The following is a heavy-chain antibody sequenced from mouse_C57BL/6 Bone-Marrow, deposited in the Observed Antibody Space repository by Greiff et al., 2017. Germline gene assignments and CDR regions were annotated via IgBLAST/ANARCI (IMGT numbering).Heavy chain of an antibody. CDR3: ADYYGSRGWYFDV. CDR2: IYPGSGST. D-gene: IGHD1-1*01. CDR1: GYTFTSYW. J-gene: IGHJ1*03. V-gene: IGHV1-55*01. Sequence: QVQLQQPGAELVKPGASVKMSCKASGYTFTSYWITWVKQRPGQGLEWLGDIYPGSGSTNYNEKFKSKATLTVDTSSSTAYMPLSSLTSEYSAVCYCADYYGSRGWYFDVWGTGTTVTVSS.